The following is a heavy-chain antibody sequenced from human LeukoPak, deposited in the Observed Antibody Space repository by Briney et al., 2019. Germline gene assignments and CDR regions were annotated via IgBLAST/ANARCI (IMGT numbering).Heavy chain of an antibody. CDR3: TRIGGSGGLDP. V-gene: IGHV3-15*01. J-gene: IGHJ5*02. CDR2: IKSKTDGGTT. CDR1: GFTLSNAW. D-gene: IGHD3-10*01. Sequence: GGPLRLSCAASGFTLSNAWMTWVRQAPGKGLEWVGRIKSKTDGGTTDYAAPVKGRFTISRDDSKNTLYLQMNSLKTEDTAVYYCTRIGGSGGLDPWGQGTLVTVSS.